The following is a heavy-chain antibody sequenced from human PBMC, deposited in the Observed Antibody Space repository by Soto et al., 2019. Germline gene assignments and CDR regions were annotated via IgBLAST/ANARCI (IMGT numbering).Heavy chain of an antibody. CDR3: AKSYYYDSSGPRGLFDY. D-gene: IGHD3-22*01. CDR2: ISYDGSNK. Sequence: GGSLRLSCAASGFTFSSYGMHWVRQAPGKGLEWVAVISYDGSNKYYADSVKGRFTISRDNSKNTLYLQMNSLRAEDTAVYYCAKSYYYDSSGPRGLFDYWGQGTLVTVSS. CDR1: GFTFSSYG. J-gene: IGHJ4*02. V-gene: IGHV3-30*18.